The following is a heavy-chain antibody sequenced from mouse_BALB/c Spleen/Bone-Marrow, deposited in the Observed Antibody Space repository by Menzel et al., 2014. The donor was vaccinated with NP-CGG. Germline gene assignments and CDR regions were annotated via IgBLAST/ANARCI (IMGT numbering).Heavy chain of an antibody. J-gene: IGHJ3*01. Sequence: EVQLQQSGPELVKPGASVKISCEASGYSFTGYFMNWVKPSHGKSLEWIGRINPYNGDTFYNQKFKGKATLTVDKSSSTAHMELLSLTSEDSAVYYCGRSYGYDDWFAYWGQGTLVTVSA. CDR1: GYSFTGYF. CDR2: INPYNGDT. D-gene: IGHD2-2*01. CDR3: GRSYGYDDWFAY. V-gene: IGHV1-37*01.